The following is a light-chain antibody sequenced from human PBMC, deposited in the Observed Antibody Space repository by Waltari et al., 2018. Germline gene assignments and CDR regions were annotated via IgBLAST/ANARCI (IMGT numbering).Light chain of an antibody. CDR1: QDINNY. Sequence: DIQMTQSPSSLSASVGDRVTITCQASQDINNYLNWYQQKPGKGPKLLIYDASNLETGVPSRFSGSGSGTDFTFTISSLQPEDIATYYCQQYDNLPLTFGGGTKVEIK. CDR3: QQYDNLPLT. V-gene: IGKV1-33*01. CDR2: DAS. J-gene: IGKJ4*01.